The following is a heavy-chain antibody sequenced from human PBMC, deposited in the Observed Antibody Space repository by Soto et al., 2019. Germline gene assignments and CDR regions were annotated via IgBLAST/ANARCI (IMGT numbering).Heavy chain of an antibody. CDR2: IIPIFGTA. CDR3: ANLGTSTDYYFDY. V-gene: IGHV1-69*13. D-gene: IGHD1-1*01. CDR1: GGTFSSYA. J-gene: IGHJ4*02. Sequence: ASVKVSCKASGGTFSSYAISWVRQAPGQGLEWMGGIIPIFGTANYAQKFQGRVTIIADESTSTAYMELSSLRSDDTAVYYCANLGTSTDYYFDYWGQGTLVTVSS.